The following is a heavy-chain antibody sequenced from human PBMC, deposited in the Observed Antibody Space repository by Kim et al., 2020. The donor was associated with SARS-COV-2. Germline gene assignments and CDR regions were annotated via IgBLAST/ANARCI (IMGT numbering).Heavy chain of an antibody. CDR3: ARDIVVVSTVRGWLDP. J-gene: IGHJ5*02. V-gene: IGHV1-46*01. Sequence: KFQGRVTMTRDTSTSTLYMDLSSLRSEDTAVYYCARDIVVVSTVRGWLDPWGQGTLVTVSS. D-gene: IGHD2-2*01.